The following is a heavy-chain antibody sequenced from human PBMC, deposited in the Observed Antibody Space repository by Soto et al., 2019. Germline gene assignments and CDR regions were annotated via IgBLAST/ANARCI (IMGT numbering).Heavy chain of an antibody. J-gene: IGHJ4*02. CDR1: GGSISGYY. Sequence: SETLSLTCAISGGSISGYYWSWIRQPPGEGLQWIGYIYYTGITNYNPSLRSRVTISVDTSNFQFSLRLSSVTAADTAVYYCARNRNYYDSRGSYHYFDYWGQGTVVTVSS. D-gene: IGHD3-22*01. CDR2: IYYTGIT. CDR3: ARNRNYYDSRGSYHYFDY. V-gene: IGHV4-59*13.